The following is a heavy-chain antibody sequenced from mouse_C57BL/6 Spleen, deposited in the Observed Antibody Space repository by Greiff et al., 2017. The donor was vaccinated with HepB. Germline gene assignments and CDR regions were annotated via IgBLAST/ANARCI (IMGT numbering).Heavy chain of an antibody. D-gene: IGHD1-1*01. CDR2: IDPNSGGT. CDR3: ARRDDYGSSQSSYYAMDY. J-gene: IGHJ4*01. CDR1: GYTFTSYW. V-gene: IGHV1-72*01. Sequence: QVQLKQPGAELVKPGASVKLSCKASGYTFTSYWMHWVKQRPGRGLEWIGRIDPNSGGTKYNEKFKSKATLTVDKPSSTAYMQLSSLTSEDSAVYYCARRDDYGSSQSSYYAMDYWGQGTSVTVSS.